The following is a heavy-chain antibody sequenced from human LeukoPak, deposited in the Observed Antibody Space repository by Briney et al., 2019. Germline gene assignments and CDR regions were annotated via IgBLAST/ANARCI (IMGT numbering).Heavy chain of an antibody. CDR2: ISAYNGNT. CDR3: ARPATMVRGVIIKANWFDP. V-gene: IGHV1-18*01. CDR1: GYTFTSYG. Sequence: ASVKVSCKASGYTFTSYGISCVRQAPGQGLEWMGWISAYNGNTNYAQKLQGRVTMTTDTSTSTAYMELRSLRSDDTAVYYCARPATMVRGVIIKANWFDPWGQGTLVTVSS. D-gene: IGHD3-10*01. J-gene: IGHJ5*02.